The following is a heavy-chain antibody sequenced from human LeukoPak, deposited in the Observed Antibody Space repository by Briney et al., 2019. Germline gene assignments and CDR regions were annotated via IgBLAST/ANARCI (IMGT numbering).Heavy chain of an antibody. CDR2: INANGIGT. CDR3: AKHPVSGNFDY. V-gene: IGHV3-23*01. D-gene: IGHD5/OR15-5a*01. Sequence: QPGGSLRLSCAASGFTFDTYAMSWVRQAPGKGLECVSAINANGIGTFHADSVKGRFTISRDNSKNTLFLQMSSLRAEDTALYYCAKHPVSGNFDYWGQGALVTVSS. CDR1: GFTFDTYA. J-gene: IGHJ4*02.